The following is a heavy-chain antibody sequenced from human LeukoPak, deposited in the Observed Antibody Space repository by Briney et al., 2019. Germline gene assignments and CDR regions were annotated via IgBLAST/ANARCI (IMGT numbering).Heavy chain of an antibody. CDR3: ARGPYDYVWGSYRWDAFDI. J-gene: IGHJ3*02. CDR2: INPNSGGT. V-gene: IGHV1-2*02. CDR1: GYTFTGYY. D-gene: IGHD3-16*02. Sequence: ASVKVSCKASGYTFTGYYMHWVRQAPGQGLEWMGWINPNSGGTNYAQKFQGRVTMTRDTSISTAYMELSRLRSDDTAVYYCARGPYDYVWGSYRWDAFDIWGQGTMVTVSS.